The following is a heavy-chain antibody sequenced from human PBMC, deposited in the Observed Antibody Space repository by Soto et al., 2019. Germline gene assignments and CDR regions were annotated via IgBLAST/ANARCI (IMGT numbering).Heavy chain of an antibody. CDR1: GYTFTSYG. Sequence: ASVKVSCKASGYTFTSYGISWVRQAPGQGLEWMGWISAYNGNTNYAQKLQGRVTMTTDTSTSTAYMELRSLRSDDTAVYYCARGASNLRITIFGVALNGGFDPWGQGTLVTVSS. CDR2: ISAYNGNT. D-gene: IGHD3-3*01. J-gene: IGHJ5*02. V-gene: IGHV1-18*04. CDR3: ARGASNLRITIFGVALNGGFDP.